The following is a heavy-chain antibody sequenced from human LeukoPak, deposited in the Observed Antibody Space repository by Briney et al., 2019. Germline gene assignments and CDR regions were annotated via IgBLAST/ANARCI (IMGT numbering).Heavy chain of an antibody. CDR1: GYAFTTYY. CDR3: ARDGQTEVATITGLDAFDI. J-gene: IGHJ3*02. CDR2: INPSGGST. Sequence: ASVKVSCKASGYAFTTYYIHWVRQAPGQGLEWMGIINPSGGSTSYAQKFQGRVTMTRDTSTSTLYMELSSLRSEDTAVYYCARDGQTEVATITGLDAFDIWGQGTMVTVSS. D-gene: IGHD5-24*01. V-gene: IGHV1-46*01.